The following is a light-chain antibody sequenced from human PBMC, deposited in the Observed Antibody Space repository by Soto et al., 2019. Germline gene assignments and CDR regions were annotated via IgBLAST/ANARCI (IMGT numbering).Light chain of an antibody. CDR1: SSNIGSNT. V-gene: IGLV1-44*01. Sequence: QSVLTQPPSASGTPGQRVTISCSGSSSNIGSNTVNWYQQLPGTAPKLLIYSNNRRPSGVPERFSGSKSGTSASLAISGLRSEDEADYYCAAWDDSLSGVFGGGTKLTVL. CDR2: SNN. J-gene: IGLJ2*01. CDR3: AAWDDSLSGV.